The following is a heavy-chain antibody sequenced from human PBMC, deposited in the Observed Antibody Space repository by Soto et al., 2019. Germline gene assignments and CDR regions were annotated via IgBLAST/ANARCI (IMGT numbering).Heavy chain of an antibody. CDR1: GFTFSSYW. J-gene: IGHJ6*02. Sequence: EVQLVESGGGLVQPGGSLRLSCAASGFTFSSYWIHWVRQAPGKGLVWVSGINSDGSSTIYADSVKGRFTISRDNAKNMLYLEMNSLRAEDTAVYFCARGGYCSGGTCYSSYYGLDVWGQGTTVTVSS. CDR3: ARGGYCSGGTCYSSYYGLDV. V-gene: IGHV3-74*01. CDR2: INSDGSST. D-gene: IGHD2-15*01.